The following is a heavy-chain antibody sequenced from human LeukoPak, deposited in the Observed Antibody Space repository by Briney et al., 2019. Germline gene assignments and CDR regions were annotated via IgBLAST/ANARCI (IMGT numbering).Heavy chain of an antibody. CDR2: INPNSGGT. J-gene: IGHJ4*02. V-gene: IGHV1-2*06. CDR1: GYTFTGYY. CDR3: AREGAKITVVRGVIMSY. D-gene: IGHD3-10*01. Sequence: ASVKVSCKASGYTFTGYYMHWVRQAPGQGLEWMGRINPNSGGTNYAQKFQGRVTMTRDTSSSTAYMDLSRLRSDDTAVYYCAREGAKITVVRGVIMSYWGQGTLVTVST.